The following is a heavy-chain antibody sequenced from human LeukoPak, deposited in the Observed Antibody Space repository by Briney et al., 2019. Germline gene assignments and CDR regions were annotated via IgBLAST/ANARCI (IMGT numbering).Heavy chain of an antibody. J-gene: IGHJ6*02. CDR1: GYTFTGYY. Sequence: GASVKVSCKASGYTFTGYYMHWVRQAPGQGLEWMGWINPNSGGTNYAQKFQGRVTMTRDTSISTAYMELSRLRSDDTAVYYCARDDRWLVTEDYGMDVWGQGTTVTVSS. CDR2: INPNSGGT. V-gene: IGHV1-2*02. D-gene: IGHD6-19*01. CDR3: ARDDRWLVTEDYGMDV.